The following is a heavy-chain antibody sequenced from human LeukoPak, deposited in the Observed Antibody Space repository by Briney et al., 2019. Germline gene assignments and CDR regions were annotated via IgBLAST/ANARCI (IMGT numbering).Heavy chain of an antibody. D-gene: IGHD3-16*02. V-gene: IGHV3-9*01. Sequence: PGRSLRLSCAASGFTFDDYAMHWVRQAPGKGLEWVSGISWNSGSIGYADSVKGRFTISRDNSKNTLYLQMNSLRAEDTAVYYCAKDPAGSSMITFGGVIGYYWGQGTLVTVSS. CDR1: GFTFDDYA. J-gene: IGHJ4*02. CDR3: AKDPAGSSMITFGGVIGYY. CDR2: ISWNSGSI.